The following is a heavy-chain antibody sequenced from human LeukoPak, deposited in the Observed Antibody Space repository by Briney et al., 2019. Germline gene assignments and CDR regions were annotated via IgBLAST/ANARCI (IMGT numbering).Heavy chain of an antibody. CDR2: IIPIFGTA. CDR3: ARDQHDSSGYKY. D-gene: IGHD3-22*01. J-gene: IGHJ4*02. CDR1: GGTFSSYA. Sequence: SVEVSCKASGGTFSSYAISWVRQAPGQGLEWMGGIIPIFGTANYAQKFQGRVTITADESTSTAYMELSSLRSEDTAVYYCARDQHDSSGYKYWGQGTLVTVSS. V-gene: IGHV1-69*13.